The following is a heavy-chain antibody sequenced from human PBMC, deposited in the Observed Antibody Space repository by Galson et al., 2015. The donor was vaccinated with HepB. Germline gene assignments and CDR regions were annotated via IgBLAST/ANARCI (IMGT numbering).Heavy chain of an antibody. CDR1: GGTFSSYA. Sequence: SVKVSCKASGGTFSSYAISWVRQAPGQGLEWMGGIIPIFGTANYAQKFQGRVTITADESTSTAYMELSSLRSEDTAVYYCAKDYGGNSGEYFQHWGQGTLVTVSS. D-gene: IGHD4-23*01. CDR3: AKDYGGNSGEYFQH. J-gene: IGHJ1*01. V-gene: IGHV1-69*13. CDR2: IIPIFGTA.